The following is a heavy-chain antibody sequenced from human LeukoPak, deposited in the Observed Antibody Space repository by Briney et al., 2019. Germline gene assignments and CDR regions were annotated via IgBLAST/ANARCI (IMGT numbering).Heavy chain of an antibody. J-gene: IGHJ4*02. CDR2: ISYDGSNK. D-gene: IGHD4-23*01. CDR3: ARPLMGGGNSPFDS. Sequence: PGGSLRLSCAASGFTFSSYGMHCVRQAPGRGLEWVAVISYDGSNKYYVDSVKGRFTISRDNADNSLYLHMNSLRAEDTAVYYCARPLMGGGNSPFDSWGQGTLVTVSS. CDR1: GFTFSSYG. V-gene: IGHV3-30*03.